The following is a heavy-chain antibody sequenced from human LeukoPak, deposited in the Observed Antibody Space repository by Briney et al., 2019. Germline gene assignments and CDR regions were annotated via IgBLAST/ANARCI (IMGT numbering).Heavy chain of an antibody. CDR3: ARASDCSGGSCPISY. V-gene: IGHV1-69*05. CDR2: IIPIFGTA. Sequence: GASVKVSCKASGGTFSSYAISWVRQAPGQGLEWMGRIIPIFGTANYAQKFQGRVTITTDESTSTAYMELGSLRSEDTAVYYCARASDCSGGSCPISYWGQGTLVTVSS. D-gene: IGHD2-15*01. CDR1: GGTFSSYA. J-gene: IGHJ4*02.